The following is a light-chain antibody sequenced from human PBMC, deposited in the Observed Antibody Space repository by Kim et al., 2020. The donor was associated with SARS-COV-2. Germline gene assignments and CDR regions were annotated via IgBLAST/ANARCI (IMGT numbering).Light chain of an antibody. J-gene: IGKJ1*01. Sequence: EIVLTQSPGTLSLSPGERATLSCRASQSVSSNYLAWYQQKPGQAPMLLIYGASSRATGIPDRFSGSGSGTDFTLTITRLEPEDFAVYYCQQYSSPATFGQGTKVDIK. CDR3: QQYSSPAT. V-gene: IGKV3-20*01. CDR2: GAS. CDR1: QSVSSNY.